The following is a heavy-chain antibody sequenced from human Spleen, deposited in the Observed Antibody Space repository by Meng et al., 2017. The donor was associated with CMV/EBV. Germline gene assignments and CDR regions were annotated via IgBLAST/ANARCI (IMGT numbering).Heavy chain of an antibody. Sequence: GGSLRLSCAASGFTFSSYGMHWVRQAPGKGLEWVAFIRYDGSNKYYADSVKGRFTISRDNSKNTLYLQMNSLRAEDTAVYYCATTAKGGWELLREDYWGQGTLVTVSS. V-gene: IGHV3-30*02. CDR2: IRYDGSNK. CDR1: GFTFSSYG. CDR3: ATTAKGGWELLREDY. J-gene: IGHJ4*02. D-gene: IGHD1-26*01.